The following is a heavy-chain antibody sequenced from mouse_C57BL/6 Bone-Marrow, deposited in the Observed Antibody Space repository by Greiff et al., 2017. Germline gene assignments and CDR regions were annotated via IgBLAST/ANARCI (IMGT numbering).Heavy chain of an antibody. D-gene: IGHD1-2*01. Sequence: VKLVESGAELARPGASVKLSCKASGYTFTSYGISWVKQRTGQGLEWIGEIYPRSGNTYYNEKFKGKATLTADKSSSTAYMELRSLTSEDAAVYFCARARGGLLRPFADWGQGTVVTVSA. CDR1: GYTFTSYG. J-gene: IGHJ3*01. V-gene: IGHV1-81*01. CDR3: ARARGGLLRPFAD. CDR2: IYPRSGNT.